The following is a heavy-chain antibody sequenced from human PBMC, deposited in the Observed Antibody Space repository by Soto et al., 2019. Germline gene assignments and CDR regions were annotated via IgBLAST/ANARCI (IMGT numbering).Heavy chain of an antibody. J-gene: IGHJ4*02. CDR1: GFTVSSYA. CDR3: ASQQWLA. CDR2: ISGSGGTT. D-gene: IGHD6-19*01. Sequence: EVQMLESGGGLVQPGGSLRLSCAASGFTVSSYAMSWVRQAPGKGLEWVSAISGSGGTTYYADSVQGRFTISRDNSKNTLYLQMNSLRADDTAVYYCASQQWLAWGQGTLVTVSS. V-gene: IGHV3-23*01.